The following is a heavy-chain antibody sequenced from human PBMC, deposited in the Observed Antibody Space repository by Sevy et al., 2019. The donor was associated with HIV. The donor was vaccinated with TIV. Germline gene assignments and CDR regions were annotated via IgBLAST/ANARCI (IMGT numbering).Heavy chain of an antibody. CDR2: IRYDGSTK. D-gene: IGHD3-10*01. V-gene: IGHV3-30*02. CDR1: GFTFRCYG. CDR3: AKGLGMVQGALLSEDI. J-gene: IGHJ3*02. Sequence: GGSLRLSCAASGFTFRCYGMHWVRQAPGKGLEWVAFIRYDGSTKYYADSVKGRFTISRDNSKNTLYLQMNSLRAEDTAIYYCAKGLGMVQGALLSEDIWGQGTMVTVSS.